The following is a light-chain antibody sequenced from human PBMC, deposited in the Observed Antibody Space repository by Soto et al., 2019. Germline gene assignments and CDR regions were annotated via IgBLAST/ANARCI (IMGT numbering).Light chain of an antibody. V-gene: IGLV2-8*01. J-gene: IGLJ3*02. Sequence: QSALTQPPSASGSPGQSVTISCTGTSSDVGAYKYVSWYQQYPGKAPKLMIYEVTKRPSGVPDRCSCSKSGNTASLTVSGLQAEDEADYYCTSYVGNDIWVFGGGTKLTVL. CDR2: EVT. CDR1: SSDVGAYKY. CDR3: TSYVGNDIWV.